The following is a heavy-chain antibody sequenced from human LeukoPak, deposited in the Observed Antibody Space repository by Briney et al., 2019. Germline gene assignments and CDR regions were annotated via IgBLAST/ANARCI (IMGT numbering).Heavy chain of an antibody. V-gene: IGHV1-2*06. CDR1: GYTFTGYY. J-gene: IGHJ4*02. CDR3: ARAKSSSRLFGY. Sequence: ASVKVSCKASGYTFTGYYMHWVRQAPGQGLEWMGRINPNSGGTNYAQKFQGRVTMTRDTSISTAYMELSRLRSDDTAVHYCARAKSSSRLFGYWGQGTLVTVSS. CDR2: INPNSGGT. D-gene: IGHD6-6*01.